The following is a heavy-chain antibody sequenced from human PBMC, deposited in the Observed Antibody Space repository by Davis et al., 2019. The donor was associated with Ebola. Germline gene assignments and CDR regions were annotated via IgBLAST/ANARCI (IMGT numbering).Heavy chain of an antibody. CDR3: ARVRGVVMFYMDV. J-gene: IGHJ6*03. Sequence: PGGSLRLSCAASGFTFRSYTMNWVRQAPGKGLEWVSTISDGSRDTHYADSVKGRFTISRDTSTSTVYMELSSLRSEDTAVYYCARVRGVVMFYMDVWGKGTTVTVSS. D-gene: IGHD3-3*01. CDR1: GFTFRSYT. CDR2: ISDGSRDT. V-gene: IGHV3-23*01.